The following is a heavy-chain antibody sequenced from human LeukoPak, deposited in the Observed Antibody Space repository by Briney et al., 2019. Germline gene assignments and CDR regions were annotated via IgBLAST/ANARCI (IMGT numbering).Heavy chain of an antibody. D-gene: IGHD4-11*01. CDR3: ARVYSIYWYFDL. V-gene: IGHV4-61*03. J-gene: IGHJ2*01. CDR2: IYYSGTT. CDR1: DYSISSGYY. Sequence: SETLSLTCTVSDYSISSGYYWGWIRQPPGKGLEWIGYIYYSGTTNYNPSLKSRVTISIDTSKNHFSLKLSSVTAADTAVYYCARVYSIYWYFDLWGRGTLVTVSS.